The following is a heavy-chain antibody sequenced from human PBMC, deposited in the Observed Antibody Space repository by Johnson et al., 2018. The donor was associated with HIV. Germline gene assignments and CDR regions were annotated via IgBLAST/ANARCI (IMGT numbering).Heavy chain of an antibody. Sequence: QVQLVESGGGVVQPGRSLRLSCAASGFTFSSYAIHWVRQAPGKGLEWVAVISYDGSNKYYADSVKGRFTISRDNSKNTLYLQMNSLRAEDTAVYYCAREGGIAAAGTDAFDIWGQGTMVTVSS. J-gene: IGHJ3*02. V-gene: IGHV3-30-3*01. CDR3: AREGGIAAAGTDAFDI. D-gene: IGHD6-13*01. CDR1: GFTFSSYA. CDR2: ISYDGSNK.